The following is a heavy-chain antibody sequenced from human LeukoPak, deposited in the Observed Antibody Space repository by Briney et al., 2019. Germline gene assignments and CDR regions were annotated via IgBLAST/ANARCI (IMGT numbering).Heavy chain of an antibody. J-gene: IGHJ4*02. CDR2: FDPEDGET. CDR1: GYTLTELS. Sequence: ASVNVSCKVSGYTLTELSMHWVRQAPGKGIEWMGGFDPEDGETIYAQKFQGRVTMTEDTSTDTAYMELSSLRSEDTAVYYCATDPQLRYFDWSYWGQGTLVTVSS. D-gene: IGHD3-9*01. CDR3: ATDPQLRYFDWSY. V-gene: IGHV1-24*01.